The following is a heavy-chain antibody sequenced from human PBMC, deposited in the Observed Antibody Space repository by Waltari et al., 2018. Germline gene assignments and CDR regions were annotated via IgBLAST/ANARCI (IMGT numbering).Heavy chain of an antibody. CDR3: ARGRNYDSTLGRNDSSHSGLDV. CDR2: VSHGGTA. D-gene: IGHD3-3*01. J-gene: IGHJ6*01. Sequence: QVLLQQWGAGLLKPSETLSLTCDISGGSLGDYIWTWIRQPPGKGLEWLGQVSHGGTARSTPCVKSRVTLSLDTSQRHFSLRLQSVTAADTAVYYCARGRNYDSTLGRNDSSHSGLDVWGQGSAVTVSS. V-gene: IGHV4-34*02. CDR1: GGSLGDYI.